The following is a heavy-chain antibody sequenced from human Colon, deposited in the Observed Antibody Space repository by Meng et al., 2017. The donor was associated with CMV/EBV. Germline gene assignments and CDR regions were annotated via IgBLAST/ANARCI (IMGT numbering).Heavy chain of an antibody. J-gene: IGHJ4*02. Sequence: QVRLGEAGGGVVPPGGSRRLSWVASGFIFSHYSMQWVRQSPGQGLEWVAHIRVDGSQQFYVQSVKGRFTVSRHDPKNTLYLQMNDLRPEDTGVYYCATDHLWGMPNWGRGTLVTVSS. V-gene: IGHV3-30*02. CDR3: ATDHLWGMPN. CDR1: GFIFSHYS. D-gene: IGHD3-3*02. CDR2: IRVDGSQQ.